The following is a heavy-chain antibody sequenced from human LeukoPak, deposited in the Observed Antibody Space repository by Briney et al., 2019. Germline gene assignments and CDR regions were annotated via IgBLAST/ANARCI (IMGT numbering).Heavy chain of an antibody. J-gene: IGHJ4*02. D-gene: IGHD3-10*01. CDR2: INHSGST. Sequence: SETLSLTCAVYGGSFSGYYWSWIRQPPGKGLEWIGEINHSGSTNYNPSLKSRVTISVDTSKNQFSLKLSSATAADTAVYYCARGRIGYGSGSYFDYWGQGTLVTVSS. CDR1: GGSFSGYY. V-gene: IGHV4-34*01. CDR3: ARGRIGYGSGSYFDY.